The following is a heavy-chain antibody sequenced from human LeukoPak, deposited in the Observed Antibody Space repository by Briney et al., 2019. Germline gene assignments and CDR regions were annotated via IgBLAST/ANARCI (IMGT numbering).Heavy chain of an antibody. D-gene: IGHD3-10*01. V-gene: IGHV3-9*01. CDR3: ARAQYGSACFDY. CDR1: GFTFDDYA. J-gene: IGHJ4*02. CDR2: ISWNSGSI. Sequence: GGSLRLSCAASGFTFDDYAMHWVRQAPGKGLEWVSGISWNSGSIGYADSVKGRFTISRDNAKNSLYLQMNSLRAEDTAVYYCARAQYGSACFDYWGQGTLVTVSS.